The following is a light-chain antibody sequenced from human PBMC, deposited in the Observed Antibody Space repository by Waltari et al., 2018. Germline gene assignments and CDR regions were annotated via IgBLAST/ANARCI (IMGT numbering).Light chain of an antibody. V-gene: IGKV1-27*01. CDR1: QDISTS. Sequence: DIQMTQSPSSLSASVVDRVTITCRASQDISTSLAWYQQKPGKVPKVLIFAISTLQSGVPSRFSGSGSGTDFTLTISSLQPEDVATYYCQKYNSAPWTFGQGTRVEIK. CDR2: AIS. J-gene: IGKJ1*01. CDR3: QKYNSAPWT.